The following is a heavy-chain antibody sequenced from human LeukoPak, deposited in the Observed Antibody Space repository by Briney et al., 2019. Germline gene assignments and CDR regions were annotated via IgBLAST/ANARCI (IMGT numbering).Heavy chain of an antibody. CDR1: GYTFTSYD. J-gene: IGHJ5*02. Sequence: ASVKVSRKASGYTFTSYDINWVRQTTGQGLEWMGWMNPNSGNTGYAQKFQGRVTMTRSTSISTAYMELSSLRSEDTAVYYCARGRGFCSSTSCYNWFDPWGQGTLVTVSS. V-gene: IGHV1-8*01. D-gene: IGHD2-2*01. CDR2: MNPNSGNT. CDR3: ARGRGFCSSTSCYNWFDP.